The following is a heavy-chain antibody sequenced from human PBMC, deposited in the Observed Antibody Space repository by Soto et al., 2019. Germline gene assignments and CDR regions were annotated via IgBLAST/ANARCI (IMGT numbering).Heavy chain of an antibody. D-gene: IGHD1-26*01. CDR2: IYYSGST. V-gene: IGHV4-31*03. J-gene: IGHJ4*02. CDR1: GGSISSGGYY. CDR3: EGIYSGSPGATLRY. Sequence: PSETLSLTCTVSGGSISSGGYYWSWIRQHPGKGLEWIGYIYYSGSTYYNPSLKSRVTISVDTSKNQFSLKLSSVTAADTAVYYCEGIYSGSPGATLRYWGQGTLVTVSS.